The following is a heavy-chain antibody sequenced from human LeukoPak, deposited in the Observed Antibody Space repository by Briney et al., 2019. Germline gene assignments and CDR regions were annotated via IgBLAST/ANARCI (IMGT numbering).Heavy chain of an antibody. J-gene: IGHJ4*02. Sequence: GGSLRLSCSASGFTFSTYVMHWVRQAPGKGLEYVSAISSNGDNTHYADSVKGRFTISSDNSKNTLYLQMSSLRPDDTAVYFCVRGTGYWGQGTLVTVSS. V-gene: IGHV3-64D*06. CDR3: VRGTGY. CDR2: ISSNGDNT. CDR1: GFTFSTYV.